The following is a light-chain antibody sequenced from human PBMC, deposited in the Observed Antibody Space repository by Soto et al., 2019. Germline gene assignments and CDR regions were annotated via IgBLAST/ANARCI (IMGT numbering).Light chain of an antibody. V-gene: IGKV3-15*01. CDR3: QQYKNWPPIT. CDR1: QSVRGN. CDR2: DTN. J-gene: IGKJ5*01. Sequence: EIVLTHSPHTLSVSRLGGAALXLKARQSVRGNLAWYQQRPGQAPRLLIYDTNIRATGIPARFSGSGSGTEFTLTISSLQSEDFAVYYCQQYKNWPPITFGQGTRLEIK.